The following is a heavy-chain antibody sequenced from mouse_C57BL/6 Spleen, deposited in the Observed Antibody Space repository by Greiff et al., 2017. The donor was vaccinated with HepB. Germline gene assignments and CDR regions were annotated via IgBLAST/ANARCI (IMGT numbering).Heavy chain of an antibody. CDR3: ARPIDYYGSAWFAY. CDR1: GYAFSSYW. Sequence: QVQLKESGAELVKPGASVKISCKASGYAFSSYWMNWVKQRPGKGLEWIGQIYPGDGDTNYNGKFKGKATLTADKSSSTAYMQLSSLTSEDSAVYFCARPIDYYGSAWFAYWGQGTLVTVSA. J-gene: IGHJ3*01. V-gene: IGHV1-80*01. D-gene: IGHD1-1*01. CDR2: IYPGDGDT.